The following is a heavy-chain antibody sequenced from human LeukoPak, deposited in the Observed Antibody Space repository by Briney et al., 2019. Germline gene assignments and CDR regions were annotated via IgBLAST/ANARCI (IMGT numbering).Heavy chain of an antibody. Sequence: PGGSLRLSCAASGFTFSSYEMNWVRQAPGKGLEWVSYISSSGSTIYYADSVKGRFTISRDNAKNSLYLQMNSLRAEDTAVYYCARARHGSPRPGYWGQGTLVTVSS. J-gene: IGHJ4*02. CDR3: ARARHGSPRPGY. V-gene: IGHV3-48*03. D-gene: IGHD1-26*01. CDR2: ISSSGSTI. CDR1: GFTFSSYE.